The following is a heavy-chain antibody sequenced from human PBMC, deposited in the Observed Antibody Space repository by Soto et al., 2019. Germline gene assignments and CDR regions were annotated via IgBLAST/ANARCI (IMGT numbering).Heavy chain of an antibody. V-gene: IGHV3-23*01. CDR3: AKKGLGSLATYCTTGDCHYAFDV. D-gene: IGHD2-8*01. CDR2: ISGGGDGT. J-gene: IGHJ3*01. CDR1: GFTFYNYA. Sequence: EVQLLESGGGLVRPGGSLRLSCAASGFTFYNYAMNWVRQAPXXXXXXXXTISGGGDGTYYADSVKGRFTISRDNSRNTVYLQMNSLRAEDTAVYYCAKKGLGSLATYCTTGDCHYAFDVWGQGTLVTVSS.